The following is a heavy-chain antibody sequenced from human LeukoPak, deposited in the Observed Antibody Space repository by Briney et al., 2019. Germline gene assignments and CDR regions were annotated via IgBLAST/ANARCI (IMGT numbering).Heavy chain of an antibody. CDR1: GGSISSDGYY. V-gene: IGHV4-39*07. Sequence: SETLSLTCIVSGGSISSDGYYWGWIRQPPGKGLEWIGSIYHSGSTYYNPSLKSRVTISVDTSKNQFSLKLSSVTAADTAVYYCARYGDYRTYFWAQGTLVTVSS. D-gene: IGHD4-17*01. CDR3: ARYGDYRTYF. CDR2: IYHSGST. J-gene: IGHJ4*02.